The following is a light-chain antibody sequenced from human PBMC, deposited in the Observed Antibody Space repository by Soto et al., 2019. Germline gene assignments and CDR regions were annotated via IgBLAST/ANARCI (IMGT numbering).Light chain of an antibody. Sequence: SYELTQSPSVSVSPGQTASITCSGDKLGDKYVCWYQQKPGQSPVVVIYQDSKRPSGIPERFSGSNFGNTATLTISGTQAMDEADYYCQAWDSSTVVFGGGTKLTVL. J-gene: IGLJ2*01. CDR2: QDS. CDR3: QAWDSSTVV. CDR1: KLGDKY. V-gene: IGLV3-1*01.